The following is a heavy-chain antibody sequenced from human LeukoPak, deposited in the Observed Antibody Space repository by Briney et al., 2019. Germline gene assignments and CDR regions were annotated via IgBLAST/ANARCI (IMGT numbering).Heavy chain of an antibody. D-gene: IGHD2-15*01. Sequence: PSETLSLTCTVSGGSVSSYYWNWIRQSPGEGLEWIGYIYYTGSTKYNPSLESRVTISLDTSKNQFSLKLSSVTAADTAVYYCARRVVVVTANDKSVVFDMWGQGTVVTVSS. V-gene: IGHV4-59*02. CDR3: ARRVVVVTANDKSVVFDM. J-gene: IGHJ3*02. CDR2: IYYTGST. CDR1: GGSVSSYY.